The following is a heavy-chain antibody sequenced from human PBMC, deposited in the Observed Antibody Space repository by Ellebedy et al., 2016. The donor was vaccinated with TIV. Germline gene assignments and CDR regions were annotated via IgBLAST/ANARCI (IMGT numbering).Heavy chain of an antibody. CDR1: GFTFSSYG. D-gene: IGHD4-17*01. CDR3: ARYGDYVWDLKTDY. J-gene: IGHJ4*02. CDR2: IWYDGSNK. V-gene: IGHV3-33*01. Sequence: GESLKISXAASGFTFSSYGMHWVRQAPGKGLEWVAVIWYDGSNKYYADSVKGRFTISRDNSKNTLYLQTNSLRAEDTAVYYCARYGDYVWDLKTDYWGQGTLVTVSS.